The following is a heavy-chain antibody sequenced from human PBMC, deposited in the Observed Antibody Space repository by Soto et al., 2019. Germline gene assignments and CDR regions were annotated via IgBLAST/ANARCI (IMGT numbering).Heavy chain of an antibody. D-gene: IGHD6-13*01. Sequence: GGSLRLSCAASGFTFSSYAMSWVRQAPGKGLEWVSAISGSGGSTYYADSVKGRFTISRDNSKNTLYLQVNSLRAEDTAVYYCAKDVSSSWYGVWFDPWGQGTLVTVSS. CDR2: ISGSGGST. V-gene: IGHV3-23*01. CDR1: GFTFSSYA. CDR3: AKDVSSSWYGVWFDP. J-gene: IGHJ5*02.